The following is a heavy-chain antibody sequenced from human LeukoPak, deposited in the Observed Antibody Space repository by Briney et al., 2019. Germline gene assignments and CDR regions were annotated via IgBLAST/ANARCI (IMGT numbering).Heavy chain of an antibody. Sequence: GGSLRLSCAASGFTSSNAWMSWVRQAPGKGLEWVGRIKSKTDGGTTDYAAPVKGRFTISRDDSKNTLYLQMNSLKTEDTAVYYCTTDLSDYGDVYWFDPWGQGTLVTVSS. CDR3: TTDLSDYGDVYWFDP. CDR1: GFTSSNAW. D-gene: IGHD4-17*01. J-gene: IGHJ5*02. CDR2: IKSKTDGGTT. V-gene: IGHV3-15*01.